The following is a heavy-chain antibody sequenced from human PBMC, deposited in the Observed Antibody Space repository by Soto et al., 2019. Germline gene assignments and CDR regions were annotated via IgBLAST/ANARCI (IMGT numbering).Heavy chain of an antibody. J-gene: IGHJ4*02. D-gene: IGHD3-22*01. Sequence: GGSLRLSCAASGFTVSSNYMSWVRQAPGKGLEWVSVIYSGGSTYYADSVKGRFTISRDKSKNTLYLQMNSLRAEDTAVYYCARVTQLGYYYDSSGYYFDYWGQGTLVTVSS. CDR1: GFTVSSNY. CDR2: IYSGGST. V-gene: IGHV3-53*01. CDR3: ARVTQLGYYYDSSGYYFDY.